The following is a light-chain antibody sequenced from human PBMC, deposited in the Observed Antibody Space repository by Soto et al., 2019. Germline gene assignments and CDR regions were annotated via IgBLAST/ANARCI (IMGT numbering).Light chain of an antibody. CDR3: QQNGRSPPWT. Sequence: EILLTQPTGTLPLSPWERATLSCRASQSVSSNLAWYQQKPGQAPRLLIYGASIRATGIPDRFSGSGSGTDFTLTISRLEPEDFAVYYCQQNGRSPPWTFGQGTKVDI. CDR1: QSVSSN. V-gene: IGKV3-20*01. J-gene: IGKJ1*01. CDR2: GAS.